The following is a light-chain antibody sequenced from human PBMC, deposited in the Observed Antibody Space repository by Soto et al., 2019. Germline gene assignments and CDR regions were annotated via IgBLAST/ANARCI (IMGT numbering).Light chain of an antibody. CDR1: QSVSSS. CDR3: QQRSNWPT. J-gene: IGKJ5*01. V-gene: IGKV3-11*01. Sequence: EMVLTQSPGTLSLSPGERASLSCRASQSVSSSLAWYQQKPGQAPRLLIYDASNRATGIPARFSGSGSGTDFTLTISSLEPEDFAVYYCQQRSNWPTFGQGTRLEIK. CDR2: DAS.